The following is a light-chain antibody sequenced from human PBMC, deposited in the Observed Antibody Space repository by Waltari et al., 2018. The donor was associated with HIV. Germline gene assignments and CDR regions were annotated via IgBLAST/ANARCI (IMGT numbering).Light chain of an antibody. V-gene: IGLV1-47*01. CDR3: AVWDDTLSGHLV. CDR2: RNN. Sequence: QSVLTQPPSASGTPGQRVTLSCSGSSSNVGSPYVPWYQQLPGPAPKLLIYRNNQRPSGVPDRFSGSKSGTSASLAISGLRSEDEADYYCAVWDDTLSGHLVFGGGTKLTVL. CDR1: SSNVGSPY. J-gene: IGLJ2*01.